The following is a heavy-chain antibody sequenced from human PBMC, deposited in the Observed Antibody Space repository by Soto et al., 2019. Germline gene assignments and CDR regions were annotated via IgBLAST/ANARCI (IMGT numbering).Heavy chain of an antibody. J-gene: IGHJ6*02. CDR3: ARDGTRYCSSTSCSDYYYYGMDV. V-gene: IGHV1-69*06. D-gene: IGHD2-2*01. Sequence: QVQLVQSGAEVKKPGSSVKVSCKASGGTFSSYAISWVRQAPGQGREWMGGIIPIFGTANYAQKFQGRVTITADKSTSTAYMELSSLRSEDTAVYYCARDGTRYCSSTSCSDYYYYGMDVWGQGTTVTVSS. CDR2: IIPIFGTA. CDR1: GGTFSSYA.